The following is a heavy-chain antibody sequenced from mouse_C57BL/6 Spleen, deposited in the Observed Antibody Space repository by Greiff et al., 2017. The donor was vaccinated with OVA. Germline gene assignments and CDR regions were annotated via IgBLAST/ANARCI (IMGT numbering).Heavy chain of an antibody. V-gene: IGHV1-61*01. Sequence: QVQLQQSGAELVRPGSSVKLSCKASGYTFTSYWMDWVKQRPGQGLEWIGNIYPSDSETHYNQKFKDKATLTVDKSSSTAYMQLSSLTSEDSAVYYCARDENWGFAYWGQGTLVTVSA. D-gene: IGHD4-1*01. CDR3: ARDENWGFAY. J-gene: IGHJ3*01. CDR1: GYTFTSYW. CDR2: IYPSDSET.